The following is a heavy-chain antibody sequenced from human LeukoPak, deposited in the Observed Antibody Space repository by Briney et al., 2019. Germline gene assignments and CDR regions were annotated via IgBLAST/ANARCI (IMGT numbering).Heavy chain of an antibody. CDR2: LSGSST. CDR1: GGSFSGYY. V-gene: IGHV3-23*01. D-gene: IGHD6-13*01. Sequence: ETLSLTCAVYGGSFSGYYWSWVRQAPGKGLEWVSTLSGSSTYYADSVKGRFSISRDNSKNTLYLQMNSLRAEDAAVYYCAKEYSSSWRVFDYWGQGTLVTVSS. CDR3: AKEYSSSWRVFDY. J-gene: IGHJ4*02.